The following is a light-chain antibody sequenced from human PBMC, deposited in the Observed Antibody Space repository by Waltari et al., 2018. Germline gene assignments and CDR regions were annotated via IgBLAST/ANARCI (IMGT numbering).Light chain of an antibody. CDR3: QARGNNDVV. J-gene: IGLJ3*02. V-gene: IGLV3-1*01. CDR1: KLGNTY. Sequence: ALTQPPSASVSPGQTATITCSGDKLGNTYVSWYQQPPGQPPLLVIYEDSRRPSGIPERFSGDNSGNTATLTIGDTQSVDEADYFCQARGNNDVVFGGGTKLTVL. CDR2: EDS.